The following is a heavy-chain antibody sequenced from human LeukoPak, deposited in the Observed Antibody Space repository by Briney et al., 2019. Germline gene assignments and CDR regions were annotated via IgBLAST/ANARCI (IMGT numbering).Heavy chain of an antibody. CDR1: GFTFSSYS. D-gene: IGHD3-10*01. CDR3: ARDIEITMVRGVIISDYYYYGMDV. J-gene: IGHJ6*02. Sequence: GGSLRLPCAASGFTFSSYSMNWVRQAPGKGLEWVSSISSSSSYIYYADSVKGRFTISRDNAKNSLYLQMNSLRAEDTAVYYCARDIEITMVRGVIISDYYYYGMDVWGQGTTVTVSS. CDR2: ISSSSSYI. V-gene: IGHV3-21*01.